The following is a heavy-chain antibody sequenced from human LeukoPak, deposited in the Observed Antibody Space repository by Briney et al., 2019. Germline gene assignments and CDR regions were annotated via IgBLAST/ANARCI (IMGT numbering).Heavy chain of an antibody. J-gene: IGHJ5*02. D-gene: IGHD3-3*01. Sequence: ASVKVSCKASGYTFTGYYMHWVRQAPGQGLERMGWINPNSGGTNYAQKFQGRVTMTRDTSISTAYMELSRLRSDDTAVYYCTRDTEWMSWFDPWGQGTLVTVSS. CDR1: GYTFTGYY. CDR3: TRDTEWMSWFDP. CDR2: INPNSGGT. V-gene: IGHV1-2*02.